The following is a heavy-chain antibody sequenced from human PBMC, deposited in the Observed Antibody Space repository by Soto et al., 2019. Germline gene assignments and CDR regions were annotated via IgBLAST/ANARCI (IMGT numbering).Heavy chain of an antibody. V-gene: IGHV1-18*01. CDR2: INAYNGNT. CDR1: GYTFTSYG. J-gene: IGHJ4*02. CDR3: ARDQAMAQFDY. Sequence: QVQLVQSGAEVKKPGASVKVSCQASGYTFTSYGISCVRQAPGQGLELIGWINAYNGNTKYAQKLQVRVTMTTDTSTSTAYMELRSRRSDDTAVYYCARDQAMAQFDYWGQGPLVTVSS. D-gene: IGHD5-18*01.